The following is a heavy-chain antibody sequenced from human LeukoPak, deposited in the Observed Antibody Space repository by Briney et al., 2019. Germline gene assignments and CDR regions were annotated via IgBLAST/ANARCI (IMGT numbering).Heavy chain of an antibody. CDR1: GGSFSGYY. CDR3: ARVSPNTVTTLQYFDY. J-gene: IGHJ4*02. D-gene: IGHD4-17*01. CDR2: INHSGST. V-gene: IGHV4-34*01. Sequence: SETLSLTCAVYGGSFSGYYWTWIRQPPGKGLEWIGEINHSGSTNYNPSLKSRVTISVDTSKNQFSLKLSSVTAADTAVYYCARVSPNTVTTLQYFDYWGQGTLVTVSS.